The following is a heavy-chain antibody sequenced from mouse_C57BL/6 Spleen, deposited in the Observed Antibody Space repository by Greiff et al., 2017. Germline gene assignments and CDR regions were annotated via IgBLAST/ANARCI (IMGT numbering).Heavy chain of an antibody. CDR3: ARGAPFAY. CDR2: IYPGDGDT. J-gene: IGHJ3*01. Sequence: QVQLQQSGPELVKPGASVKISCKASGYAFSSSWMNWVKQRPGKGLEWIGRIYPGDGDTNYNGKFKGKATLTADKSSSTAYMQLSSLTSEDSAVYFCARGAPFAYWGQGTLVNGSA. CDR1: GYAFSSSW. V-gene: IGHV1-82*01.